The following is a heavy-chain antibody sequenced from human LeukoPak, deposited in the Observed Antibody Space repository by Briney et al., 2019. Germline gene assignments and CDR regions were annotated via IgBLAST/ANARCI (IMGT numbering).Heavy chain of an antibody. CDR3: ARIHIVGVYMDV. Sequence: GGSLRLSCATSGFTVSDNYMSWVRQAPGKGLEWVSVIYSGGSTYYADSVKGRFSISRDNIKNTVYLQMSSLRAEDTAVYYCARIHIVGVYMDVWGKGTTVTISS. CDR2: IYSGGST. D-gene: IGHD1-26*01. V-gene: IGHV3-66*01. CDR1: GFTVSDNY. J-gene: IGHJ6*03.